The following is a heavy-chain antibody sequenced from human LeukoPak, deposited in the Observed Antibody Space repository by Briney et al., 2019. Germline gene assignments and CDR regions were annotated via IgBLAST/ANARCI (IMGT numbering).Heavy chain of an antibody. V-gene: IGHV3-21*01. J-gene: IGHJ3*02. D-gene: IGHD3-3*01. CDR2: ISSSSSYI. CDR1: GFTFSSYS. CDR3: ARAGFYYDFPLEAFDI. Sequence: PGGSLRLSCAASGFTFSSYSMDWVRQAPGKGLEWVSSISSSSSYIYYADSVRGRFTISRDNAKNSLYLQMNSLRAEDTAVYYCARAGFYYDFPLEAFDIWGQGTMVTVSS.